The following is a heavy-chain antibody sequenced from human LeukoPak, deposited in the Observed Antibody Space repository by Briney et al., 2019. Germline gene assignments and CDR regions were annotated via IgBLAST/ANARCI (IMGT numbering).Heavy chain of an antibody. Sequence: MTSETLSLTCTVSGGSISSYYWSWIRQPPGKGLEWIGYIYYSGSTNYNPSLKSRVTISVDTSKNQFSLKLSSVTAADTAVYYCARETIRFDSSGYYEYAFDIWGQGTMVTVSS. J-gene: IGHJ3*02. CDR3: ARETIRFDSSGYYEYAFDI. V-gene: IGHV4-59*01. D-gene: IGHD3-22*01. CDR1: GGSISSYY. CDR2: IYYSGST.